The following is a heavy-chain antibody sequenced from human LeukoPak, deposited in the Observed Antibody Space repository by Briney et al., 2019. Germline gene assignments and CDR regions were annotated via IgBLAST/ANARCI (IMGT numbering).Heavy chain of an antibody. J-gene: IGHJ4*02. CDR1: GFTFSSYA. V-gene: IGHV3-23*01. D-gene: IGHD6-19*01. CDR3: AKERPNSSGWYSSFDY. CDR2: IIGSGGST. Sequence: PGGSLRLFCAASGFTFSSYAMSWVRQAPGKGLDGVSAIIGSGGSTYYPDSVKGRFTISRDNSKNTLSLQMNSLRGEDTAVSYCAKERPNSSGWYSSFDYWGQGTLVTVSS.